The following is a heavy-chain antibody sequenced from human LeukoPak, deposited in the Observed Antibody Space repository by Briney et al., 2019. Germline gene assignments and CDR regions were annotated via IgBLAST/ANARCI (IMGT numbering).Heavy chain of an antibody. J-gene: IGHJ3*02. Sequence: GESLKISCKGSGYSFTSYWIGWVRQMPGKGLEWMGIIYPGDSDTRYSPSFQGQATISADKSISTAYLQWSSLKASDTAMYYCARPASSGWYPFDAFDIWGQGTMVTVSS. CDR1: GYSFTSYW. CDR2: IYPGDSDT. V-gene: IGHV5-51*01. D-gene: IGHD6-19*01. CDR3: ARPASSGWYPFDAFDI.